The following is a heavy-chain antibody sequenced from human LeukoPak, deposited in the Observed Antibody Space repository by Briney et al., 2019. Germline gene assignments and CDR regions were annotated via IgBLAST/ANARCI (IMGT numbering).Heavy chain of an antibody. D-gene: IGHD6-19*01. CDR3: ARDLKMGYSSGRYSWGTGSSNDY. CDR2: ISYSGSP. V-gene: IGHV4-59*01. Sequence: SETLSLTCTVSGGSISSYYWSWIRQPPGKGLEWIGYISYSGSPNYNPSLKSRVTISVETSKNQFSLKLTSVTAADTAVYYCARDLKMGYSSGRYSWGTGSSNDYWGQGTLVTVSS. CDR1: GGSISSYY. J-gene: IGHJ4*02.